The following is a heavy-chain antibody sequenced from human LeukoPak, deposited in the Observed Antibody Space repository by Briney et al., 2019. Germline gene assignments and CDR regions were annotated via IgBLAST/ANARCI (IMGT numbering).Heavy chain of an antibody. Sequence: ASVKVSCKASGYTFTGYYMHWVRQAPGQGLEWMGWINPNSGGTNYAQKFQGRVTMIRDTSISTAYMELSRLRSDDTAVYYCAREMTTVTTGFDYWGQGTLVTVSS. V-gene: IGHV1-2*02. CDR3: AREMTTVTTGFDY. CDR2: INPNSGGT. D-gene: IGHD4-17*01. CDR1: GYTFTGYY. J-gene: IGHJ4*02.